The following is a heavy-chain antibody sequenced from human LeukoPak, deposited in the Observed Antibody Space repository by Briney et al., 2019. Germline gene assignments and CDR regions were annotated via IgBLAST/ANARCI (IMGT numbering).Heavy chain of an antibody. CDR3: ARHAFHNDDSDYYFAH. CDR2: IYPGEFDI. J-gene: IGHJ4*02. D-gene: IGHD3-22*01. CDR1: GYSFSNYW. Sequence: GESLKISCKGSGYSFSNYWIGWVRQMPGKGLEWMGLIYPGEFDIRYSPSFQGQVTISADKSISTAYLQWSSLKASDTAMYYCARHAFHNDDSDYYFAHWGQGTLVTVSS. V-gene: IGHV5-51*01.